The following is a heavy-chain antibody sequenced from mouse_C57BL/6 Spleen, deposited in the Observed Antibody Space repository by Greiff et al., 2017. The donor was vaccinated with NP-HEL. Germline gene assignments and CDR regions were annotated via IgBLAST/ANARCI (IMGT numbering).Heavy chain of an antibody. CDR3: ARNYGSSYDYAMDY. V-gene: IGHV1-54*01. J-gene: IGHJ4*01. CDR2: INPGSGGT. D-gene: IGHD1-1*01. CDR1: GYAFTNYL. Sequence: VQGVESGAELVRPGTSVKVSCKASGYAFTNYLIEWVKQRPGQGLEWIGVINPGSGGTNYNEKFKGKATLTADKSSSTAYMQLSSLTSEDSAVYFCARNYGSSYDYAMDYWGQGTSVTVSS.